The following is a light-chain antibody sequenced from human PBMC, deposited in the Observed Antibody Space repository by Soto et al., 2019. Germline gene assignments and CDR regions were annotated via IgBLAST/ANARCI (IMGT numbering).Light chain of an antibody. CDR3: QQYNNWPPRT. V-gene: IGKV3-15*01. CDR2: GAS. J-gene: IGKJ2*01. Sequence: EIVMTQSPASLSVSPGETATLSCRASQSIRNSLAGYQQKPGQAPSLVIYGASTRATGIPARFSGSGSGTEFTHTISSLQSEDSALYYCQQYNNWPPRTFGQGTKLEIK. CDR1: QSIRNS.